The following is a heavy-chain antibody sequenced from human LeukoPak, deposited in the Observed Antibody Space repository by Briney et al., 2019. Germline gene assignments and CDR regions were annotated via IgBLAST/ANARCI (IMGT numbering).Heavy chain of an antibody. D-gene: IGHD6-6*01. V-gene: IGHV3-30*18. CDR1: GFTFSSYG. J-gene: IGHJ4*02. CDR3: AKASSIAALDYFDY. CDR2: ISYEGSNK. Sequence: HTGGSLRLSCAASGFTFSSYGMHWVRQAPGKGLEGVAVISYEGSNKYYADSVKGRFTISRDNSKNTLYLQMNSLRAEDTAVYYCAKASSIAALDYFDYWGQGTLVTVSS.